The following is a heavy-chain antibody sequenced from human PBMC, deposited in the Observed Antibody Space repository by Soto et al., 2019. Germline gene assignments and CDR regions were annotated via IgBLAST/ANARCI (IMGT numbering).Heavy chain of an antibody. CDR2: ISGSGSST. J-gene: IGHJ6*04. Sequence: GGSLRLSCAASGFTFSSYAMSWVRQAPGKGLEWVTAISGSGSSTYYADSVKGRFTISRDNSKNTLYLQMNSLRAEAAAVYYCAKGRDIFSGYDDWGKGTTVTVSS. CDR1: GFTFSSYA. V-gene: IGHV3-23*01. CDR3: AKGRDIFSGYDD. D-gene: IGHD3-9*01.